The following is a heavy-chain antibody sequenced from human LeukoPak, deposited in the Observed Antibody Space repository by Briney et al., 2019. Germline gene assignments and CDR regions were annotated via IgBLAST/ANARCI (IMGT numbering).Heavy chain of an antibody. Sequence: SETLSLTCTVSGGSISSSSYYWGWIRQPPGEGLEWIGSIYYRGITYYNPSLKSRVTISVDTSKNQFSLKLSSVTAADTAVYYCARVVYDSSTYPKSYFGFWGQGTLVTVSS. D-gene: IGHD3-22*01. V-gene: IGHV4-39*07. CDR3: ARVVYDSSTYPKSYFGF. J-gene: IGHJ4*02. CDR1: GGSISSSSYY. CDR2: IYYRGIT.